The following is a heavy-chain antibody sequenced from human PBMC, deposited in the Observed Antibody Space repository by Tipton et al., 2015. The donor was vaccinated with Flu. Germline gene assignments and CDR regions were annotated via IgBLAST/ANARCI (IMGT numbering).Heavy chain of an antibody. CDR1: GGSVSPYY. D-gene: IGHD4-11*01. Sequence: TLSLTCTVSGGSVSPYYWNWVRQSPGKGLEWIGYICYRGTTGYNPSLKSRVTISVDTSKNQFSLKLTSVTAADTAVYYCARDLVQDYRDQYFGMDVWGQGTTVTVSS. CDR2: ICYRGTT. J-gene: IGHJ6*02. V-gene: IGHV4-59*02. CDR3: ARDLVQDYRDQYFGMDV.